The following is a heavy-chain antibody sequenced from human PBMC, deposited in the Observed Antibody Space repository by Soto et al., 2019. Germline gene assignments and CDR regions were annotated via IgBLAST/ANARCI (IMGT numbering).Heavy chain of an antibody. V-gene: IGHV3-23*01. CDR2: ISGSGGST. CDR1: GFTFSSYA. Sequence: PGGSLRLSCAASGFTFSSYAMSWVRQAPGKGLEWFSAISGSGGSTYYADSVKGRFTISRDNSKNTLYLQMNSLRAEDTAVYYCAKDCKIPSAHYFDYWGQGTLVTVSS. J-gene: IGHJ4*02. CDR3: AKDCKIPSAHYFDY. D-gene: IGHD2-2*01.